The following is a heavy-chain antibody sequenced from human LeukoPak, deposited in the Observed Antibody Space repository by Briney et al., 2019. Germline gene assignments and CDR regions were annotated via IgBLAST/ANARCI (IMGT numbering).Heavy chain of an antibody. CDR3: ARRAMVRGSSVFWFDP. CDR2: IYPGDSDT. V-gene: IGHV5-51*01. CDR1: GYSFTSYW. D-gene: IGHD3-10*01. Sequence: GESLKISCKGSGYSFTSYWIGWVRQMPGKGLEWMGNIYPGDSDTRYSPSFQGQVTISADKSISTAYLQWSSLKASDTAMYYCARRAMVRGSSVFWFDPWGQGTLVTVSS. J-gene: IGHJ5*02.